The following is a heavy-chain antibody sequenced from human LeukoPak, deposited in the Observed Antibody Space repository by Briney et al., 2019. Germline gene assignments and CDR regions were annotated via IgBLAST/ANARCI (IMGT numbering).Heavy chain of an antibody. CDR2: ISDSGGST. J-gene: IGHJ4*02. CDR1: GFTFSSYG. V-gene: IGHV3-23*01. D-gene: IGHD4/OR15-4a*01. Sequence: GGSLRLSCAASGFTFSSYGMSWVRQAPGKGLEWVSAISDSGGSTYYADSVKGRFTISRDNSKNTLYLQMNSLSAEDTAVYYCARRAGAYSHPYDYWGQGTLVTVSS. CDR3: ARRAGAYSHPYDY.